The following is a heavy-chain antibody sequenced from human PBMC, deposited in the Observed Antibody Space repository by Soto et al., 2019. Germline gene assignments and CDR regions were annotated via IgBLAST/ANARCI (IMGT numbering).Heavy chain of an antibody. CDR3: AKDTLPADDYSYYYMDF. CDR1: GFTFSSYW. V-gene: IGHV3-74*01. CDR2: INSDGSST. Sequence: GRSLRLSCAASGFTFSSYWMHWVRQAPGKGLVWVSRINSDGSSTSYADSVKGRFTISRDNSKNTLYLQMNSLRAEDTAVYYCAKDTLPADDYSYYYMDFWGKGTTVTSP. J-gene: IGHJ6*03. D-gene: IGHD2-2*01.